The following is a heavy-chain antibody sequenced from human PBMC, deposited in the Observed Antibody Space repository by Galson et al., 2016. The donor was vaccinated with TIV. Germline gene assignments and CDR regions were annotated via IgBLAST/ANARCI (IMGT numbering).Heavy chain of an antibody. CDR1: GYTFSDYY. V-gene: IGHV1-2*02. J-gene: IGHJ4*02. CDR3: SRGYGSEPDY. D-gene: IGHD3-10*01. CDR2: INPKTGGT. Sequence: SVKVSCKASGYTFSDYYLHWVRQAPEQGLEWMGWINPKTGGTIYAQKFQGSVTLTRDTTISTVYMDVSGLTYDDTAVYYCSRGYGSEPDYWGQGTLVTVSS.